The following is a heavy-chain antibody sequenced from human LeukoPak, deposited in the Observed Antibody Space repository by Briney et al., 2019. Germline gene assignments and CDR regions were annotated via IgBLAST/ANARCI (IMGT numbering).Heavy chain of an antibody. Sequence: PGGSLRVSCAPPLYSPTRYTISWVRQARGEGLDCISPISSSGGSIYYADSVNGRLTISKDNSKNTLYLQMNSLRAEDTAVFYCARACGGGGCYLAAFDVWGQGTMVTVSS. V-gene: IGHV3-23*01. D-gene: IGHD2-15*01. CDR1: LYSPTRYT. J-gene: IGHJ3*01. CDR2: ISSSGGSI. CDR3: ARACGGGGCYLAAFDV.